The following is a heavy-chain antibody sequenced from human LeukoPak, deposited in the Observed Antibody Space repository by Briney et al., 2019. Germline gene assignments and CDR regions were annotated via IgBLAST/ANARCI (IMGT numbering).Heavy chain of an antibody. CDR2: FDPEDGET. Sequence: EASVKVSCKVSGYTLTELSMHWVRQAPGKGLEWMGGFDPEDGETIYAQKFQGRVTMTEDTSTDTAYMELSSLRSEDTAVYYCATDTYQLLWAGRAGNYYYYGMDVWGQGTTVTVSS. D-gene: IGHD2-2*01. V-gene: IGHV1-24*01. CDR1: GYTLTELS. J-gene: IGHJ6*02. CDR3: ATDTYQLLWAGRAGNYYYYGMDV.